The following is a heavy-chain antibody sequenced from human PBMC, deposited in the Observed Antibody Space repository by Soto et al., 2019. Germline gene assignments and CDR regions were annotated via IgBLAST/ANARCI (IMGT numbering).Heavy chain of an antibody. CDR1: CGSITSGGYS. V-gene: IGHV4-30-2*01. J-gene: IGHJ5*02. CDR2: IYHSGST. CDR3: AREGRAQNWIDP. Sequence: SETLSLTCSISCGSITSGGYSWNWIRQPPGKGLEWIGNIYHSGSTYYNPSLKSRVTLSVDTSKNQFSLKLDSVTAADTAVYYCAREGRAQNWIDPWGQGTLVTVSS.